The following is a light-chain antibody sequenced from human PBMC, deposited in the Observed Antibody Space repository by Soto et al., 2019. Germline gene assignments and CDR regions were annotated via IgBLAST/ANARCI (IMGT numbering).Light chain of an antibody. J-gene: IGKJ1*01. Sequence: DIQMTQSPSTLSASVGDRVTITCRASQSISSWLAWYQQKPGKAPKLLIYKASSLESGVPSRFSGSGSGTEFTLTISRLQPDDFATYYCQQYNSYSQAFGQGTKV. CDR1: QSISSW. CDR2: KAS. CDR3: QQYNSYSQA. V-gene: IGKV1-5*03.